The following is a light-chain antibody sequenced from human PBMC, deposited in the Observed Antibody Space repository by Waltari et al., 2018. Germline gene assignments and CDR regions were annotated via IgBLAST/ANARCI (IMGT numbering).Light chain of an antibody. V-gene: IGLV2-23*02. CDR3: CSYADSRGV. J-gene: IGLJ2*01. CDR1: TRALGAYNF. CDR2: DVT. Sequence: QSALTQPASVSGSPGQSITISCTGTTRALGAYNFVSWYQLHPGKVPKLIIYDVTKRPSGVSQRFSGSKSGNTASLTISGLQAEDEADYYCCSYADSRGVFGGGTTLTVL.